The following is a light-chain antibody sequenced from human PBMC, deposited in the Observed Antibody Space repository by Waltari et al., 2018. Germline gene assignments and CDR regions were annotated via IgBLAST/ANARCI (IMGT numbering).Light chain of an antibody. Sequence: EIVLTQSPVTLSLAAGERATLPCRARESVSNYLAWYQQKPGQSPRLLIYDTSKRATGIPGRFSGSGYGTDFTLTINNLEAEDFALYYCQQGVILPLTFGGGTKVEIK. J-gene: IGKJ4*01. CDR3: QQGVILPLT. V-gene: IGKV3-11*01. CDR1: ESVSNY. CDR2: DTS.